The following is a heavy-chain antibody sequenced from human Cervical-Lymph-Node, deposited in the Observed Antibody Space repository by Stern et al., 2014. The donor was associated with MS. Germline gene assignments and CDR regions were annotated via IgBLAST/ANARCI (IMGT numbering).Heavy chain of an antibody. Sequence: VQLVQSGAEVKKPGESLKISCKGSEYNFNTHWIAWVRQMPGKGLEWLGNLSPGNSDTRYNPSLQGQVSISADKSITTAYLHFSSLKASDSAMYFCARHGGPNWNHEAHNWFDPWGQGTLVTVSS. CDR3: ARHGGPNWNHEAHNWFDP. D-gene: IGHD1-14*01. CDR1: EYNFNTHW. V-gene: IGHV5-51*03. J-gene: IGHJ5*02. CDR2: LSPGNSDT.